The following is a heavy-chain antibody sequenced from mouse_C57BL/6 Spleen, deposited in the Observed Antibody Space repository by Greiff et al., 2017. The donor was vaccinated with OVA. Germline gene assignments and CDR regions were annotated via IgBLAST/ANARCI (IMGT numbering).Heavy chain of an antibody. V-gene: IGHV3-6*01. CDR1: GYSITSGYY. Sequence: EVKLEESGPGLVKPSQSLSLTCSVTGYSITSGYYWNWIRQFPGNKLEWMGYISYDGSNNYNPSLKNRISITRDTSKNQFFLKLNSVTTEDTATYYCATYYSNYGYYAMDYWGQGTSVTVSS. J-gene: IGHJ4*01. D-gene: IGHD2-5*01. CDR3: ATYYSNYGYYAMDY. CDR2: ISYDGSN.